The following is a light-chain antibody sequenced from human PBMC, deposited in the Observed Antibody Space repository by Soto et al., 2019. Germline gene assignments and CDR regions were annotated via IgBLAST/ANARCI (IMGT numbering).Light chain of an antibody. CDR1: QSISSY. V-gene: IGKV1-39*01. Sequence: DIQMTQSPSSLSASVGDRVTITCRASQSISSYLNWYQQKPGKAPKLLIYAASSLQSGVPARFSGGGAGTDFARTISSRQPEDFATYDGRQSYTTAYAFGQGTKVEIK. CDR3: RQSYTTAYA. J-gene: IGKJ2*01. CDR2: AAS.